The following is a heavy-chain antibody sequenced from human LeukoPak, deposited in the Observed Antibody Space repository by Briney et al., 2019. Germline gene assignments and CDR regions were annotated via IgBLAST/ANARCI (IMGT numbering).Heavy chain of an antibody. Sequence: SETLSLTCTVSGGSISSSSYYWGWIRQPPGKGLEWIGSTYYSGSTYYNPSLKSRVTISVDTSKNQFSLKLSSVTAADTAVYYCARSHMVRGVIFHEIARFDPWGQGTLVTVSS. CDR3: ARSHMVRGVIFHEIARFDP. D-gene: IGHD3-10*01. CDR1: GGSISSSSYY. V-gene: IGHV4-39*01. J-gene: IGHJ5*02. CDR2: TYYSGST.